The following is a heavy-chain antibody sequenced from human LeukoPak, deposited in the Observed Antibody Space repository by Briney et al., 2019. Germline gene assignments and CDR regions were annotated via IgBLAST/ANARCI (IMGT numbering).Heavy chain of an antibody. Sequence: GGSLRLSCAASGFTFSSXXXXXXRQAPGKGLXXXXXXXXSSSYIYYADSVKGRXTISRDNAKNSLYLQMNSLRAEDTAVYYCARDAGLAYCGGDCPLNYWGQGTLVTVSS. D-gene: IGHD2-21*02. CDR2: XXXSSSYI. CDR1: GFTFSSXX. J-gene: IGHJ4*02. CDR3: ARDAGLAYCGGDCPLNY. V-gene: IGHV3-21*01.